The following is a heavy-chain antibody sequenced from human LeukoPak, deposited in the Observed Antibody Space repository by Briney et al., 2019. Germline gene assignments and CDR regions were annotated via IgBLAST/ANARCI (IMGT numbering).Heavy chain of an antibody. D-gene: IGHD6-13*01. Sequence: SETLSLTCTVSGGSISSYYWSWIRQPPGKGLEWIGYIYDSESTNYNPSLKSRVTILIDTSKDQFSLKLSSVTAADTAVYYCARHSAHSSTNDAFDIWGQGTMVTVSS. J-gene: IGHJ3*02. V-gene: IGHV4-59*01. CDR2: IYDSEST. CDR1: GGSISSYY. CDR3: ARHSAHSSTNDAFDI.